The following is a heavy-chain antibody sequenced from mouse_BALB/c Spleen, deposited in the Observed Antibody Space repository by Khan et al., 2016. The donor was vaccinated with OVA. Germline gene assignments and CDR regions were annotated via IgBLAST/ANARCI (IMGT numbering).Heavy chain of an antibody. CDR1: GYSITSDFA. Sequence: EVQLQESGPGLVKPSQSLSLTCTVTGYSITSDFAWNGIRQFPGNKLEWMGYISYSGSTTYNPSLKSRISITRDTSKNQFFLQLNSVTTEDTATYYCARWFTYWGQGTLVTVSA. CDR3: ARWFTY. J-gene: IGHJ3*01. V-gene: IGHV3-2*02. CDR2: ISYSGST.